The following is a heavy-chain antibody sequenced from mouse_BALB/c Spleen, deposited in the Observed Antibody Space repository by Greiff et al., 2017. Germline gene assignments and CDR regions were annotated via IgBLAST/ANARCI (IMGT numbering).Heavy chain of an antibody. CDR1: GYTFTSYT. CDR2: INPSSGYT. V-gene: IGHV1-4*01. CDR3: NAGSSGSAWFAY. D-gene: IGHD3-1*01. J-gene: IGHJ3*01. Sequence: QVQLQQSGAELARPGASVKMSCKASGYTFTSYTMHWVKQRPGQGLEWIGYINPSSGYTNYNQKFKDKATLTADKSSSTAYMQLSSLTSEDSAVYYCNAGSSGSAWFAYWGQGTLVTVSA.